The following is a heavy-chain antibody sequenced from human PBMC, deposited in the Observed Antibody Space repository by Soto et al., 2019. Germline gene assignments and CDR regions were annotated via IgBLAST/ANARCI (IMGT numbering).Heavy chain of an antibody. CDR3: AGRGGGEFDY. CDR1: GGSISSYY. V-gene: IGHV4-59*08. CDR2: IYYSGST. J-gene: IGHJ4*02. D-gene: IGHD3-16*01. Sequence: QVQLQESGPGLVKPSETLSLTCTVSGGSISSYYWSWIRQPPRKGLEWIGYIYYSGSTNYNPSLKGRGTNSRNTSKNQFSPKLRSWTAAETAVYYWAGRGGGEFDYWGQGTLVTVSS.